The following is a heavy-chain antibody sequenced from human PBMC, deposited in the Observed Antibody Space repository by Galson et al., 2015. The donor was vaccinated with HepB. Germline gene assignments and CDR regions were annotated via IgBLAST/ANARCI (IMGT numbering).Heavy chain of an antibody. CDR1: GFTFSTYG. CDR3: AKNYYDSSGYYYVLAA. CDR2: IRYDGSNK. V-gene: IGHV3-30*02. J-gene: IGHJ5*02. D-gene: IGHD3-22*01. Sequence: SLRLSCAVSGFTFSTYGMHWVRQAPGKGLEWVAFIRYDGSNKYYADSVKGRFTISRDNSKNALHLQMNSLRAEDTAVYYCAKNYYDSSGYYYVLAAWGQGTLVTVSS.